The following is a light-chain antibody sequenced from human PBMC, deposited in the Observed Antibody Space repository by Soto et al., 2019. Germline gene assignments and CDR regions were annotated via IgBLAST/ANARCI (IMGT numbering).Light chain of an antibody. J-gene: IGKJ1*01. V-gene: IGKV3-20*01. CDR1: QTVSIN. CDR3: QHYGSSRT. CDR2: GAS. Sequence: EIVITQSPATLSVSPGERATLSCRASQTVSINLAWYQQKPGQAPRLLIYGASSRATDIPDRFSGSGSGPDFTLTISRLEPEDFAVYFCQHYGSSRTFGQGTKVDIK.